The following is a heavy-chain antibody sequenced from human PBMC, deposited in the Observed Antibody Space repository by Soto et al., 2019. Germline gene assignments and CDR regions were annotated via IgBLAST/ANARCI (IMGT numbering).Heavy chain of an antibody. D-gene: IGHD2-15*01. CDR1: GYTFTGYY. J-gene: IGHJ4*02. Sequence: QVQLVQSGAEVKKPGASVKVSCKASGYTFTGYYMHWVRQAPGQGLEWMGWIKPNSGGTNYAQKFQGWVTMIRDTSISTAYMELSRLRSDDTAVYYCARQRYCSGGSCYTHFDYWGQGTLVTVSS. V-gene: IGHV1-2*04. CDR3: ARQRYCSGGSCYTHFDY. CDR2: IKPNSGGT.